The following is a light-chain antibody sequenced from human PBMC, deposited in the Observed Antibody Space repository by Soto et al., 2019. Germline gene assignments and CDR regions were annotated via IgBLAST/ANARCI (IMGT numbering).Light chain of an antibody. Sequence: IQLTQSPSSLSASVGDRVSITCRASQGISSYLAWYQQKPGKAPKLLIYAASTLQSGVPSRFSGGGSGTEFTLTISSLQPDDFATYYCQQYNSYSFGQGTKVDIK. CDR3: QQYNSYS. CDR1: QGISSY. J-gene: IGKJ1*01. V-gene: IGKV1-9*01. CDR2: AAS.